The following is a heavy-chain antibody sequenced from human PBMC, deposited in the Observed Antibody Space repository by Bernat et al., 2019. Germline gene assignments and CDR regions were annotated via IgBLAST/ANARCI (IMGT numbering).Heavy chain of an antibody. CDR1: GFAFNTYG. CDR3: ARDKDWSHFDY. J-gene: IGHJ4*02. CDR2: VWYDGSNH. D-gene: IGHD3/OR15-3a*01. Sequence: QVQLVESGGGVVQPGRSLRLSCAASGFAFNTYGMHWVRQAPGKGLEWVAVVWYDGSNHHYADYVKGRFTISRDNSKNTLYLQINSLTAEDTAVYYCARDKDWSHFDYWGQGTLVTVSS. V-gene: IGHV3-33*01.